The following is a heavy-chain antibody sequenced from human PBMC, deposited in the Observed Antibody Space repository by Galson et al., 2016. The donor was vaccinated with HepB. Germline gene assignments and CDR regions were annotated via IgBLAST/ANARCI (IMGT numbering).Heavy chain of an antibody. CDR1: GDSISSGTYY. Sequence: TLSLTCSVSGDSISSGTYYWSWIRQPAGRGLEWIGRVYSSGSTNYNPSLKSRATISVDTSKNQFSLRFSSVTAADTALYYCARDTYYFWDGFTSYAFDIWGQGRMVTFSS. J-gene: IGHJ3*02. CDR2: VYSSGST. CDR3: ARDTYYFWDGFTSYAFDI. V-gene: IGHV4-61*02. D-gene: IGHD3-3*01.